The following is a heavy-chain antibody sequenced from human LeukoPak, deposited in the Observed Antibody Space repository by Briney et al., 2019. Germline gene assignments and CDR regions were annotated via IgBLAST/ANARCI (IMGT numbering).Heavy chain of an antibody. J-gene: IGHJ4*02. D-gene: IGHD3-10*01. Sequence: TGGSLRLSCAASGFTFSDYYMSWIRQAPGKGLEWVSYISSSGSTIYYADSVKGRFTISRDNAKNSLYLQMNSLRAEDTAVYYCARVRRFGELLYAYYFDYWGQGTLVTVSS. CDR1: GFTFSDYY. CDR2: ISSSGSTI. CDR3: ARVRRFGELLYAYYFDY. V-gene: IGHV3-11*01.